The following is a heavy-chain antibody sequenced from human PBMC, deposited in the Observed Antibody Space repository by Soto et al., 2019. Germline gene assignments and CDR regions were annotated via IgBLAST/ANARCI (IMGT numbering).Heavy chain of an antibody. Sequence: GGSLRLSCAASGFTFSSYAMSWVRQAPGKGLEWVSAISGSGGSTYYADSVKGRFTISRDNSKNTLYLQMNSLRAEDTAVYYCAKDEYSSSSHPYYYYYYGMDVWGQGPTVTVSS. J-gene: IGHJ6*02. CDR1: GFTFSSYA. V-gene: IGHV3-23*01. D-gene: IGHD6-6*01. CDR2: ISGSGGST. CDR3: AKDEYSSSSHPYYYYYYGMDV.